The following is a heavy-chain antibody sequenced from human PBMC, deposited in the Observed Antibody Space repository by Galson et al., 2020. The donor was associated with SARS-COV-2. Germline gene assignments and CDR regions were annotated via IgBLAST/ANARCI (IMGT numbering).Heavy chain of an antibody. CDR2: IYTSGGT. CDR1: GGSISVDSYY. J-gene: IGHJ4*02. D-gene: IGHD1-26*01. V-gene: IGHV4-61*09. CDR3: ARDAGWELLDY. Sequence: SDTLSLTCSVAGGSISVDSYYWSWIRQPAGKGLEWIGHIYTSGGTNYNPSLKSRVSISVDTSKNQFSLKLSSVTAADTAVYYCARDAGWELLDYWGQGTLVTVSS.